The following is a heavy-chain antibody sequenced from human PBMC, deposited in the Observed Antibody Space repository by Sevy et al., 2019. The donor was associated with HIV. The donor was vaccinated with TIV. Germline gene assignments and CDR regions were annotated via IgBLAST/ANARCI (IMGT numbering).Heavy chain of an antibody. CDR2: ISSASTYI. J-gene: IGHJ4*02. D-gene: IGHD5-12*01. CDR1: GFTFSSYT. CDR3: ARDFYGGYDRDY. V-gene: IGHV3-21*01. Sequence: GGSLRLSCAASGFTFSSYTMNWVRQAPGKGLEWVSSISSASTYIYYADSVKGRFTKSRDDAKNSLYLQMSSLRAEETAVYYCARDFYGGYDRDYWGQGTLVTVSS.